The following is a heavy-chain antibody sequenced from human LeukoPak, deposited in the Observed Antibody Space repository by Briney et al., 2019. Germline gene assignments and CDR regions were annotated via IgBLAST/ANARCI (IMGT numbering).Heavy chain of an antibody. Sequence: SGTLSLTCAVSGGSFSSSNWWSWVRPPPGKGLGWIGVIYHSGSTTYNPSLKSRVTISVDTSKNQFSLKLSSVTAADTAVYYCARGRIVVVVAATSSGTDDYYYYYYGMDVWGQGTTVTVSS. J-gene: IGHJ6*02. CDR3: ARGRIVVVVAATSSGTDDYYYYYYGMDV. D-gene: IGHD2-15*01. CDR1: GGSFSSSNW. V-gene: IGHV4-4*02. CDR2: IYHSGST.